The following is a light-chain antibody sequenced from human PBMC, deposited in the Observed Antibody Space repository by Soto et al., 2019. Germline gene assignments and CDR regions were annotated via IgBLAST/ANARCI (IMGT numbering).Light chain of an antibody. CDR3: QQYGSSIT. V-gene: IGKV1-39*01. CDR2: AAS. CDR1: QSITTH. J-gene: IGKJ5*01. Sequence: DIQMTQSPSSLSASVGDRVTFTCRASQSITTHLNWYQQKPGKAPNLLICAASSLHSGVPSRFSGSGSGTDFTLTISRLEPEDFAVYYCQQYGSSITFGQGTRLEIK.